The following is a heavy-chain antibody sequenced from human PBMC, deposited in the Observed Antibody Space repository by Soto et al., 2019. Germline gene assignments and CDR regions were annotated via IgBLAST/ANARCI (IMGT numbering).Heavy chain of an antibody. CDR3: ARGKYGDSDAFDI. Sequence: QVQLQQWGAGLLKPSETLSLTCAVYGGSFSGYYWSWIRQPPGKGLEWIGEINHSGSTNYNPSLKSRVTISVDTYKYQFSLKLSSVTAADTAVYYCARGKYGDSDAFDIWGQGTMVTVSS. CDR1: GGSFSGYY. J-gene: IGHJ3*02. V-gene: IGHV4-34*01. CDR2: INHSGST. D-gene: IGHD4-17*01.